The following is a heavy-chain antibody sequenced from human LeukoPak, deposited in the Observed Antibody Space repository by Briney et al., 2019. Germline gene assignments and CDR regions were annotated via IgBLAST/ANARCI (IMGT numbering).Heavy chain of an antibody. CDR2: ISSSSSPI. J-gene: IGHJ4*02. CDR1: GFTFTKYS. Sequence: GGSLRLSCVASGFTFTKYSMNWVRQAPGKGLEWVSYISSSSSPIYYADSVKGRFTISRDNSKNSLYLQMNSLRTEDTALYYCAKALRDSNPLFDYWGQGTLVTVSS. CDR3: AKALRDSNPLFDY. V-gene: IGHV3-48*04. D-gene: IGHD4-11*01.